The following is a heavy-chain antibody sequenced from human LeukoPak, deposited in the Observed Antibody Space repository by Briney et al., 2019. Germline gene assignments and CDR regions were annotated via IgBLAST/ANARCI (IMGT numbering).Heavy chain of an antibody. V-gene: IGHV4-39*01. J-gene: IGHJ5*02. CDR3: ASAVLLWFGESHLDP. D-gene: IGHD3-10*01. CDR2: IYYSGST. CDR1: GGSSSSSSYY. Sequence: TETLSLTCTVFGGSSSSSSYYWGWIRQPPGKGLEWIGSIYYSGSTYYNPSLKSRVTISVDTSKNQFSLKLSSVTAADTAVYYCASAVLLWFGESHLDPWGQGTLVTVSS.